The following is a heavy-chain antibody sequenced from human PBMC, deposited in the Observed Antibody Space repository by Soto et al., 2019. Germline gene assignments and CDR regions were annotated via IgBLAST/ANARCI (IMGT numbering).Heavy chain of an antibody. J-gene: IGHJ6*02. CDR2: INAGNGNT. D-gene: IGHD5-12*01. Sequence: ASVKVSCKASGYTFTSYAMHWVRQAPGQRLELMGWINAGNGNTKYSQKFQGRVTITRDTSASTAYMELSSLRSEDTAVYYCAREGGYDPDYYYGMDVWGQGTTVTVSS. CDR3: AREGGYDPDYYYGMDV. CDR1: GYTFTSYA. V-gene: IGHV1-3*01.